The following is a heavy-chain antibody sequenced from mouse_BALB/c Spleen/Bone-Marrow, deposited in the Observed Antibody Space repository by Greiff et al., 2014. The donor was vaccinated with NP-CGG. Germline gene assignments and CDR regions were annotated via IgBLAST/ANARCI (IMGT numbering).Heavy chain of an antibody. V-gene: IGHV7-3*02. CDR2: IRNKANGYTT. D-gene: IGHD2-3*01. Sequence: EVQGVESGGGLVQPGSSLRLSCATSGFTFTDYYMNWVRQPPGKALEWLVFIRNKANGYTTEFSASVKGRFTISRDNSQSILYLQMNTLRAEDSATYYCARYDGYSDNAMDYWGQGTSVTVSS. CDR3: ARYDGYSDNAMDY. J-gene: IGHJ4*01. CDR1: GFTFTDYY.